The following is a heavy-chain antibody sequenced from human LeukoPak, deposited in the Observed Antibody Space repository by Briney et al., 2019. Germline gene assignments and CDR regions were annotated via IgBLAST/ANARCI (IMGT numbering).Heavy chain of an antibody. Sequence: SETLSLTCSVSGGSISSYYWSWIRQPPGKGREWIGYIYYSGSTNYNPSLKSRVTIAVDTSKNQFSLKLSSVTAADTAVYYCARHDYGDYGVCYWGQGTLVTVSS. V-gene: IGHV4-59*01. D-gene: IGHD4-17*01. J-gene: IGHJ4*02. CDR3: ARHDYGDYGVCY. CDR1: GGSISSYY. CDR2: IYYSGST.